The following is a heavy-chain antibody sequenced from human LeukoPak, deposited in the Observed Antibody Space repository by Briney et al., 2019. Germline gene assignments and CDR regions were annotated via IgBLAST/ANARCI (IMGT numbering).Heavy chain of an antibody. V-gene: IGHV7-4-1*02. Sequence: ASVKVSCKASGYTFSNYAMNWVRQAPGQGLEWMGWINTKTGNPTYAQGFTGRFVFSLDTSVSTAYLQISSLKAEGTAVYYCAAVYYYDSSGRPHWGQGTLVTVSS. CDR3: AAVYYYDSSGRPH. CDR2: INTKTGNP. CDR1: GYTFSNYA. D-gene: IGHD3-22*01. J-gene: IGHJ4*02.